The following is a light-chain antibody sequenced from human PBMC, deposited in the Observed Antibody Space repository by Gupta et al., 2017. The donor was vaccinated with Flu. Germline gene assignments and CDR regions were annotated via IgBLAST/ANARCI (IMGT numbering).Light chain of an antibody. CDR2: DND. CDR3: GTWDNSLSAMV. Sequence: QSVLTQSPSVSAAPGQKVTFSCSGSASNIGINYVSWYQQLPGTAPKLLIYDNDKRPSGIPDRFSGSKSGTSATLGITGLQTGDEADYYCGTWDNSLSAMVFGGGTKLSVL. V-gene: IGLV1-51*01. J-gene: IGLJ2*01. CDR1: ASNIGINY.